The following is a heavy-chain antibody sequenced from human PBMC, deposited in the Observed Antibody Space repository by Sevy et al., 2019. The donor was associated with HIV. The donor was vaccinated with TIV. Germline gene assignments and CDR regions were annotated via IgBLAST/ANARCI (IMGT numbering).Heavy chain of an antibody. D-gene: IGHD3-16*01. CDR1: GFSFSANW. J-gene: IGHJ4*02. CDR2: IKGDGSDK. V-gene: IGHV3-7*01. Sequence: GGSLRLSCAASGFSFSANWMNWARQAPGKGLEWVANIKGDGSDKHYVDSVEGRFTISRDKAKNVLYLQMNSLRVEDTAVYYCAHETFGRFESWGQGTLVTVSS. CDR3: AHETFGRFES.